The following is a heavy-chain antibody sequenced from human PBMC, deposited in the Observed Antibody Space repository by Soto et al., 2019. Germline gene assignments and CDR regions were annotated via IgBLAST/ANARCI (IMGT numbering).Heavy chain of an antibody. D-gene: IGHD1-1*01. Sequence: QVHLVQSGAEVRKPGASVKVSCKGSGYTFTSYGITWVRQAPGQGLEWMGWISAHNGNTNYAQKLQGRVTVTRDTSTSSAYMQLRSLRSDDMAVYYCARGRYGDYWGQAALVTVSS. J-gene: IGHJ4*02. CDR1: GYTFTSYG. CDR3: ARGRYGDY. CDR2: ISAHNGNT. V-gene: IGHV1-18*03.